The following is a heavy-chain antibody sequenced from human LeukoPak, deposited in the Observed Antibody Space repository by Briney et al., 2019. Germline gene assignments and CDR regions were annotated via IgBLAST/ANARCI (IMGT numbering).Heavy chain of an antibody. CDR1: GGTFTSYA. V-gene: IGHV1-69*13. Sequence: SVELSCKASGGTFTSYAISWVRQAPGPGLEWMGRIIPIFGTANYPQKFQGRVTITPDESTSTASLELSSLRSEDTAVYYCAREGAASTVTGQGLFDYWGQGTLVTVSS. D-gene: IGHD4-17*01. CDR2: IIPIFGTA. J-gene: IGHJ4*02. CDR3: AREGAASTVTGQGLFDY.